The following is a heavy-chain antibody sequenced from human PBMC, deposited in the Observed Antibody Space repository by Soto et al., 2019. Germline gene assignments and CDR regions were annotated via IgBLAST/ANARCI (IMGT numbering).Heavy chain of an antibody. V-gene: IGHV3-9*01. CDR3: AGFDAFDI. CDR1: GFTFDDYA. Sequence: EVQLVESGGGLVQPGRSLRLSCAASGFTFDDYAMHWVRQAPGKGLEWVSGISWNSGSIGYADSVKGRFTISRDNAKNSLYLQMNSLRAEDTALYYCAGFDAFDILGQGTMVTVSS. CDR2: ISWNSGSI. J-gene: IGHJ3*02. D-gene: IGHD5-12*01.